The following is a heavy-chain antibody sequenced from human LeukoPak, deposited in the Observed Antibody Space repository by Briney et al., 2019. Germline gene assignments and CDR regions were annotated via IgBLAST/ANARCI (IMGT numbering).Heavy chain of an antibody. Sequence: SQTLSLTCTVSAGSINSGDYYWSWIRQPAGKGLEWIWRIYSPGTSYNYNPSLKSRVTISIDTSKNQFSLKLTSVTAADTAVYYCARGIGTSYDSSRDAFDIWGQGTMVTVSS. V-gene: IGHV4-61*02. CDR3: ARGIGTSYDSSRDAFDI. J-gene: IGHJ3*02. CDR2: IYSPGTS. CDR1: AGSINSGDYY. D-gene: IGHD3-22*01.